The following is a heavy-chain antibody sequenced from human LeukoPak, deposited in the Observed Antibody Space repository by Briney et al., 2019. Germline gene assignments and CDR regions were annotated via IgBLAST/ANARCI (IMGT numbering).Heavy chain of an antibody. J-gene: IGHJ3*02. D-gene: IGHD3-10*01. V-gene: IGHV1-46*01. CDR1: GYTFTSYY. CDR3: ARVVPSGGAFDI. CDR2: INPSGGST. Sequence: ASVKVSCTASGYTFTSYYMHWVRQAPGQGLEWMGIINPSGGSTSYAQKFQGRVTMTRDTSKSTVYMELSSLRSEDTAVYYCARVVPSGGAFDIWGQGTMVTVCS.